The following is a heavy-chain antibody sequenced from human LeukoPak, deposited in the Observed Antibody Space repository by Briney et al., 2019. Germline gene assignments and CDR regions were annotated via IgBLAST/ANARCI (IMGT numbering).Heavy chain of an antibody. CDR1: GYTFGDYA. CDR3: TRPQGSPGYSSS. D-gene: IGHD6-13*01. V-gene: IGHV3-49*03. Sequence: GGSLRLSCTASGYTFGDYAMSWFRQAPGKGLEWVGFIRSKDYGGTTEYAASVKGRFTISRDDSKSIAYLQMNSLKTEDTAVYYCTRPQGSPGYSSSWGQGTLVTVSS. J-gene: IGHJ4*02. CDR2: IRSKDYGGTT.